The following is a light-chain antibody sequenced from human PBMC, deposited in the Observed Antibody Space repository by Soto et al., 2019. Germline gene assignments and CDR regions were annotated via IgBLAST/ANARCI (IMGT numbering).Light chain of an antibody. Sequence: DIQMTQSPPTLSASVGDRVTITCRASQSISSWLAWYQQKPGKAPKFLIYKASNLEVGVPSRFSGSGSGTEFTLTISSLQPDDFATYYCQQYNSYSLTVGGGTKVDIK. CDR2: KAS. V-gene: IGKV1-5*03. CDR3: QQYNSYSLT. J-gene: IGKJ4*01. CDR1: QSISSW.